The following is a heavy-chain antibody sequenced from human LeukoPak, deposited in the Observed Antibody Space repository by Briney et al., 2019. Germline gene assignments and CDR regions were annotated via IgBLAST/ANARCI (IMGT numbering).Heavy chain of an antibody. CDR2: IKQDGSEK. V-gene: IGHV3-7*01. D-gene: IGHD3-22*01. CDR3: ATYSSLNRREFQY. Sequence: PGGSLRLSCAASGFTFSNSWMNWVRQAPGKGLEWVANIKQDGSEKYYVDSVKGRFTISRDNAQNSLSLQMNSLRAEDTAVYYCATYSSLNRREFQYWGQGTLLTVSS. J-gene: IGHJ1*01. CDR1: GFTFSNSW.